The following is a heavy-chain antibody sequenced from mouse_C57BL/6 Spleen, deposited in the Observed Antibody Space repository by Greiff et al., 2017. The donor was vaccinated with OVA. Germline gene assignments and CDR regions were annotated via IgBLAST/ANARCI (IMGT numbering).Heavy chain of an antibody. CDR1: GYTFTSYW. D-gene: IGHD1-1*02. CDR2: IDPSDSYT. Sequence: QVQLQQSGAELVRPGTSVKLSCKASGYTFTSYWMHWVKQRPGQGLEWIGVIDPSDSYTNYNQKFKGKATLTVDTSSSTAYMQLSSLTSEDSAVYYCARWELQAWFAYWGQGTLVTVSA. CDR3: ARWELQAWFAY. V-gene: IGHV1-59*01. J-gene: IGHJ3*01.